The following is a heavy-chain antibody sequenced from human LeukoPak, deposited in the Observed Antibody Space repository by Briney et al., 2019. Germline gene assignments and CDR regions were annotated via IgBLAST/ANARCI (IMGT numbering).Heavy chain of an antibody. CDR3: ARGRGWLPAPYYFDY. CDR2: INHSGST. V-gene: IGHV4-34*01. J-gene: IGHJ4*02. Sequence: PSETLSLTCAVYGGSFSGYYWSWIRQPPGEGLEWIGEINHSGSTNYNPSLKSRVTISVDTSKNQFSLKLSSVTAADTAVYYYARGRGWLPAPYYFDYWGQGTLVTVSS. CDR1: GGSFSGYY. D-gene: IGHD2-2*01.